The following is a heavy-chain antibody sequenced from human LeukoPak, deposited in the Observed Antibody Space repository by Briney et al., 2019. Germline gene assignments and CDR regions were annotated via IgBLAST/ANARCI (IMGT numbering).Heavy chain of an antibody. Sequence: ASVKVSCKATGYTFTGYYKHWVRQAPGQGLEWMGWINPNSGGTNYAQKFQGRVTMTRDTSISTAYMELSRLRSDDTAVYYCARDGIAAAVPDYWGQGTLVTVSS. J-gene: IGHJ4*02. CDR2: INPNSGGT. V-gene: IGHV1-2*02. CDR1: GYTFTGYY. D-gene: IGHD6-13*01. CDR3: ARDGIAAAVPDY.